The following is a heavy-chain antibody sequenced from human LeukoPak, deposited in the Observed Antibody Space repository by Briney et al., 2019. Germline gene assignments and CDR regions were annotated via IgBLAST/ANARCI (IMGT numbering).Heavy chain of an antibody. CDR3: ARDNSGYDLGIMDY. V-gene: IGHV3-53*01. CDR1: GFTFSSYA. J-gene: IGHJ4*02. Sequence: PGGSLRLSCAASGFTFSSYAMSWVRQAPGKGLEWVSVIYSGGSTYYADSVKGRFTISRDNSKNTLYLQMNSLRAEDTAVYYCARDNSGYDLGIMDYWGREPWSPSPQ. D-gene: IGHD5-12*01. CDR2: IYSGGST.